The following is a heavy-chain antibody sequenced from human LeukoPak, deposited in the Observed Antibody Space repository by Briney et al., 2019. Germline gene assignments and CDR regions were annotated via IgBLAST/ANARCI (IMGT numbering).Heavy chain of an antibody. Sequence: GGSLRLSCAASGFTFRSYWMDWVRQAPGKGLEWVSGISWNSGSIGYADSVKGRFTISRDNAKNSLYLQMNSLRAEDTALYYCAKAHRDGYDFDYWGQGTLVTVSS. CDR3: AKAHRDGYDFDY. D-gene: IGHD5-24*01. J-gene: IGHJ4*02. CDR2: ISWNSGSI. CDR1: GFTFRSYW. V-gene: IGHV3-9*01.